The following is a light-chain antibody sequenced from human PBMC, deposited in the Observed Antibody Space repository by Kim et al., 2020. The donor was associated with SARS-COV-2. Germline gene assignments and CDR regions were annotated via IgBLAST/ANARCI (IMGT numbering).Light chain of an antibody. J-gene: IGKJ1*01. CDR3: QKYNSAPWT. Sequence: SASIGDRVTITCRASQDIANSLAWYQQKPGKVPQVLIYAASTLQSGVPSRFSGSGSGTEFTLTIDSLQTEDVATYYCQKYNSAPWTFGPGTKVEI. CDR1: QDIANS. V-gene: IGKV1-27*01. CDR2: AAS.